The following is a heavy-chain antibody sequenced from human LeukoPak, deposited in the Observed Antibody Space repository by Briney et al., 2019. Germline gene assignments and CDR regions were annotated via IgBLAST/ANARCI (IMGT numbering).Heavy chain of an antibody. V-gene: IGHV4-4*02. CDR1: GGSISSSNW. Sequence: PSGTLSLTCAVSGGSISSSNWWSWVRQPPGKGLEWSGEMYHSGSTNYNPARKSRVIISVDKSKNQFSLKQRSVPAADPAVYYCARESGKAMVKFHYWGQGTLVTVSS. CDR3: ARESGKAMVKFHY. CDR2: MYHSGST. D-gene: IGHD5-18*01. J-gene: IGHJ4*02.